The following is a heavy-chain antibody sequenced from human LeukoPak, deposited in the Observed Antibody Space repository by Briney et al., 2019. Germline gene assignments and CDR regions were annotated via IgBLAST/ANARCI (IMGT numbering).Heavy chain of an antibody. V-gene: IGHV3-23*01. CDR2: GGSHGGT. D-gene: IGHD3/OR15-3a*01. CDR1: GFTFTNYA. CDR3: ASRSWTGAGYYAFDI. J-gene: IGHJ3*02. Sequence: GGSLRLSCAAPGFTFTNYAVSWVRQAPGKGPEWVSAGGSHGGTYYTDSVKGRFTISKDNSENTLSLQMNNLRVEDTAIYYCASRSWTGAGYYAFDIWGHGTMVTVSS.